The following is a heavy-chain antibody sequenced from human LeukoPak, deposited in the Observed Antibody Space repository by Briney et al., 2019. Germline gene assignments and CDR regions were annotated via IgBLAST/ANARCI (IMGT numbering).Heavy chain of an antibody. CDR1: GFTFSSYA. Sequence: GGFLRLSCAASGFTFSSYAMHWVRQAPGKGLEWVAVISYDGSNKYYADSVKGRFTISRDNSKNTLYLQMNSLRAEDTAVYYCAKNGYSSGWPPDYWGQGTLVTVSS. CDR3: AKNGYSSGWPPDY. CDR2: ISYDGSNK. J-gene: IGHJ4*02. D-gene: IGHD6-19*01. V-gene: IGHV3-30-3*01.